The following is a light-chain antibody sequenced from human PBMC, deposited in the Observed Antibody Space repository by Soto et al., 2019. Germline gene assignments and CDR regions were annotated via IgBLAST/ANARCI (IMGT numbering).Light chain of an antibody. J-gene: IGKJ1*01. CDR3: LQYGSTPGT. CDR2: GAS. Sequence: EIVLTQSPGTLSLSPGERATLSCRASQSIPNSYLSWYQHKPGQAPRLLIHGASSRATGTPDRFSGSGSGTDFTLIIDRLEPEDFALYYCLQYGSTPGTFGQGNKVDLK. V-gene: IGKV3-20*01. CDR1: QSIPNSY.